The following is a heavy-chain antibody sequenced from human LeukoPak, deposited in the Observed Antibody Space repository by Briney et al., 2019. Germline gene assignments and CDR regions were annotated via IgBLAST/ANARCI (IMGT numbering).Heavy chain of an antibody. CDR2: IIPIFGTA. Sequence: ASVKVSCKASGGTFSSYAISWVRQAPGQGLEWMGGIIPIFGTANYAQKFQGRVTITADESTSTAYMELSSLRSEDTAVYYCAIRKGNFWGGYFTAKYSRHWGRGTLVTVPS. J-gene: IGHJ1*01. D-gene: IGHD3-3*01. CDR3: AIRKGNFWGGYFTAKYSRH. V-gene: IGHV1-69*13. CDR1: GGTFSSYA.